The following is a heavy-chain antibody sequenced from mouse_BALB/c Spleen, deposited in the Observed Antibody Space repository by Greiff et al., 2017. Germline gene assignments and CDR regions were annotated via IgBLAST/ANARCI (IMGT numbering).Heavy chain of an antibody. CDR3: ATTVVARGAY. D-gene: IGHD1-1*01. V-gene: IGHV1-54*03. Sequence: VQLQQSGAELVRPGTSVKVSCKASGYAFTNYLIEWVKQRPGQGLEWIGVINPGSGGTNYNEKFKGKATLTADKSSSTAYMQLSSLTSDDSAVYFCATTVVARGAYWGQGTLVTVSA. CDR2: INPGSGGT. J-gene: IGHJ3*01. CDR1: GYAFTNYL.